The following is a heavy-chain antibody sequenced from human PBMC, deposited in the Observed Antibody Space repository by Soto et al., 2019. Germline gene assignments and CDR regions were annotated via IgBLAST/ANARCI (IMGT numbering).Heavy chain of an antibody. Sequence: LNWIRQSPSRGLEWLGRTHYRSKWYNDNTVSVKSRITINPDTSKNHLSLQMNSVNPEDTAVYYCARASSIAARPYYYGMDVWGQGTTVTVSS. CDR3: ARASSIAARPYYYGMDV. J-gene: IGHJ6*02. D-gene: IGHD6-6*01. CDR2: THYRSKWYN. V-gene: IGHV6-1*01.